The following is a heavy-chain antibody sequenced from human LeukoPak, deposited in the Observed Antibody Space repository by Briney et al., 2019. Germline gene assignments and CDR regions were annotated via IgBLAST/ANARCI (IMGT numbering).Heavy chain of an antibody. CDR2: TNPNSGGT. J-gene: IGHJ4*02. CDR1: GYTFTGYY. Sequence: ASVKVSCKASGYTFTGYYMHWVRQAPGQGLEWMGWTNPNSGGTNYAQKFQGRVTMTRDTSISTAYMELSRLRSADTAVYYCARGGKVAGTGPGYWGQGTLVTVSS. D-gene: IGHD6-19*01. V-gene: IGHV1-2*02. CDR3: ARGGKVAGTGPGY.